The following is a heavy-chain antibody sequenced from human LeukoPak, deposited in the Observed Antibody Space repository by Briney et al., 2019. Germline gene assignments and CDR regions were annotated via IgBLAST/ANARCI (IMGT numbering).Heavy chain of an antibody. Sequence: PSETLSLTCTVSGGSISSYYWSWIRQPAGKGLEWIGRIYTSGSTNYNPSLKSRVTMSVDTSENQFSLKLSSVTAADTAVYYCARDALWFGESDIYYGMDVWGQGTTVTVSS. CDR1: GGSISSYY. CDR2: IYTSGST. J-gene: IGHJ6*02. V-gene: IGHV4-4*07. CDR3: ARDALWFGESDIYYGMDV. D-gene: IGHD3-10*01.